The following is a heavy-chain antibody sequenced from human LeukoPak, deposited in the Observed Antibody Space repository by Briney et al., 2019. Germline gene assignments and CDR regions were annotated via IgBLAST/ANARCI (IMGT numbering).Heavy chain of an antibody. CDR2: IKQDGSEK. D-gene: IGHD6-13*01. CDR1: GFTFSSYW. CDR3: ARVGRLAAAGRNDAFDI. J-gene: IGHJ3*02. V-gene: IGHV3-7*01. Sequence: GGSLRLSCAASGFTFSSYWMSWVRQAPGKGLEWVANIKQDGSEKYYVDSVKGRFTISRDNAKNSLYLQMNSLRAEDTAVYYCARVGRLAAAGRNDAFDIWGQGTMVTVSS.